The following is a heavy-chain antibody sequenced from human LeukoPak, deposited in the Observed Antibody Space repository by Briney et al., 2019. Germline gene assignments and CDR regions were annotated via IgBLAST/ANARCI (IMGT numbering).Heavy chain of an antibody. CDR3: LSRSGRAFDI. V-gene: IGHV1-8*02. J-gene: IGHJ3*02. Sequence: ASVKVSCKASGYTFTINHIHWVRQATGQGLEWMGWMNPNSGNTGYAQKFQGRVTMTRNTSISTAYMELSSLRSEDTAVYYCLSRSGRAFDIWGQGTMVTVSS. D-gene: IGHD6-19*01. CDR2: MNPNSGNT. CDR1: GYTFTINH.